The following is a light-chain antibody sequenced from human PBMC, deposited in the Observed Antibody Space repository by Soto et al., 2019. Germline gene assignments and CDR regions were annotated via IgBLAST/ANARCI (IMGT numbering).Light chain of an antibody. CDR1: QNIARY. CDR3: QXXXSVPQT. V-gene: IGKV1-39*01. CDR2: AAS. Sequence: DLRMTQSPSSLSASVGDRVTITCRASQNIARYVNWYQQKPGKAPKLLIHAASNLESGVPSRFSGRGSGTDFTLTITSLRPXDXATXXXQXXXSVPQTFGQGTKVES. J-gene: IGKJ1*01.